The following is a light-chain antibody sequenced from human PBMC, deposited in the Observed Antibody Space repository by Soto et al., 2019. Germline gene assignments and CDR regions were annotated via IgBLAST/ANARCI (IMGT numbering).Light chain of an antibody. CDR2: GAS. J-gene: IGKJ1*01. Sequence: EIVLTQSPGTLSLSPGERATLSCRASQSVRSSYLAWYQQKPGQAPRLLIYGASTRATGIPDRFNGSGSGTDFTLTISRLEPEDFAVYYCQQYGTSSWTFGQGTKVEIK. CDR3: QQYGTSSWT. V-gene: IGKV3-20*01. CDR1: QSVRSSY.